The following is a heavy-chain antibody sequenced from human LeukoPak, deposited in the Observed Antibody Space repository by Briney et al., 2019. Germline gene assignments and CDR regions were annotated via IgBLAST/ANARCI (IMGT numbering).Heavy chain of an antibody. CDR3: ARAYYYDSSGPLDY. CDR2: ISYDGSNK. J-gene: IGHJ4*02. CDR1: GFTFSSYA. D-gene: IGHD3-22*01. Sequence: PGGSLRLSCAASGFTFSSYAMHWVRQAPGKGLEWVAVISYDGSNKYYADSVKGRFTISRDNSKNTLYLQMNSLRAEDTAVYYCARAYYYDSSGPLDYWGQGTLVTVSS. V-gene: IGHV3-30-3*01.